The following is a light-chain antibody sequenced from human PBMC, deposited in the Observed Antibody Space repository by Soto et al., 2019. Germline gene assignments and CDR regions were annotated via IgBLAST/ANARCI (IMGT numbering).Light chain of an antibody. J-gene: IGLJ7*01. V-gene: IGLV2-14*01. CDR3: SSCTSSSALYV. CDR2: DVS. CDR1: SNDVGGYNC. Sequence: QSALTQPASVSGSPGQSITISCTGTSNDVGGYNCVSWYQQSPGKAPKLMIYDVSDRPPGVSNRFSGSKSDNTASLTISGLQAEDEADYYCSSCTSSSALYVFGSGTQLTVL.